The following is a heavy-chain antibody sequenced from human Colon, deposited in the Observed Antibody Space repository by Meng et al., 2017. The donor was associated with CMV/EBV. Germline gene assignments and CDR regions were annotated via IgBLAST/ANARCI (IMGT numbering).Heavy chain of an antibody. Sequence: ASVKVSCKASGYRFTSYGIDWVRQVPGQGLEWMGWLNPNSGYTRLAGHFQGRLTMTRDTSVSTAYMELRSLRSDDTAVYYCARARAFVVVPAAMTEHDYWGQGTLVTVSS. V-gene: IGHV1-2*02. CDR1: GYRFTSYG. J-gene: IGHJ4*02. D-gene: IGHD2-2*01. CDR3: ARARAFVVVPAAMTEHDY. CDR2: LNPNSGYT.